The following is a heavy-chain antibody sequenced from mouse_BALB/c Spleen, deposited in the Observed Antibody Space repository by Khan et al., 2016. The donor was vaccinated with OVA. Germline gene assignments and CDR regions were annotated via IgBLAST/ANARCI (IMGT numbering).Heavy chain of an antibody. J-gene: IGHJ3*01. CDR3: ARGGSAGPAWFAY. CDR2: IRYDGNS. CDR1: AYSITSGYF. D-gene: IGHD3-1*01. Sequence: EVQLQESGPGLVKPSQSLSLSCSVTAYSITSGYFWYWIRQFPGNKVEWMGYIRYDGNSNYNPSLKNRISITRDTSRNQFFLKLISVTAEDTATYFCARGGSAGPAWFAYWGQGTLVTVSA. V-gene: IGHV3-6*02.